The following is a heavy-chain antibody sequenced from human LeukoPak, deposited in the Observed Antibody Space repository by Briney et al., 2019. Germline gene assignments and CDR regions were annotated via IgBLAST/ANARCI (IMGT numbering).Heavy chain of an antibody. V-gene: IGHV4-34*01. CDR3: ARTLVGARSYYYYYYMDV. Sequence: PSETLSLTCAVYGGSFSGYYWSWIRQPPGKGLEWIGEINHSGSTNYNPSLKSRVTISVDTSKNQFSLKLSSVTAADTAVYYCARTLVGARSYYYYYYMDVWGKGTTVTISS. J-gene: IGHJ6*03. D-gene: IGHD1-26*01. CDR1: GGSFSGYY. CDR2: INHSGST.